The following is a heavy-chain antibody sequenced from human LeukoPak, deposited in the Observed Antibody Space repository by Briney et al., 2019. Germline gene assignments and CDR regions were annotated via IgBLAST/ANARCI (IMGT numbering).Heavy chain of an antibody. V-gene: IGHV1-69*13. J-gene: IGHJ3*02. CDR3: ARLTDRVVPAAIGAFDT. CDR2: IIPIFGTA. Sequence: ASVKVSCKASGYTFTSYAISWVRQAPGQGLEWMGGIIPIFGTANYAQKFQGRVTITADESMSTAYMQLSSLRSEDTAVYYCARLTDRVVPAAIGAFDTWGQGTMVTVSS. D-gene: IGHD2-2*01. CDR1: GYTFTSYA.